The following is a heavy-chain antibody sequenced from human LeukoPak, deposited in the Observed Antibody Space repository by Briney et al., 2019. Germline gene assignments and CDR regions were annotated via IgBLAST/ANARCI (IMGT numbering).Heavy chain of an antibody. J-gene: IGHJ4*02. CDR3: AKGPSGGYSFDY. D-gene: IGHD5-18*01. V-gene: IGHV3-23*01. CDR2: ISGSGGST. Sequence: GGSLRLSCAASGFTFSSYAVTWVRQAPGRGLEWVSTISGSGGSTYYADSVKGRFTISRDNSKNTLYLQMSSLRAEDTAVYYCAKGPSGGYSFDYWGQGTLVTVSS. CDR1: GFTFSSYA.